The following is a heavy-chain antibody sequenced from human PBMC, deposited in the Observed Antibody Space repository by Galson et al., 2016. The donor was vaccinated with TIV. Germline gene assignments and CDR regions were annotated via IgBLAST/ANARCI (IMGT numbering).Heavy chain of an antibody. Sequence: SLRLSCAASGFRFNSFGTYGMNWVRRAPGKGLEWVSGISASGDDTYYADSVRGRFTVSRDNSENTLYLQMDSLRAEDTAVYYCAKVRLLDGDYRDYWGQGTLVIVSS. CDR3: AKVRLLDGDYRDY. J-gene: IGHJ4*02. CDR1: GFRFNSFGTYG. D-gene: IGHD4-17*01. CDR2: ISASGDDT. V-gene: IGHV3-23*01.